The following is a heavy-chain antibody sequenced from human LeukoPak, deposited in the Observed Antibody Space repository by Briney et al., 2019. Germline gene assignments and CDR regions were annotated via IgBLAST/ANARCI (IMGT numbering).Heavy chain of an antibody. CDR1: GYSFTSYW. CDR3: ARLRYCSGGSCYHYFDY. Sequence: GESLKISCKGSGYSFTSYWTSWVRQMPGKGLEWMGRIDPSDSYTNYSPSFQGHVTISADKSISTAYLQWSSLKASDTAMYYCARLRYCSGGSCYHYFDYWGQGTLVTVSS. J-gene: IGHJ4*02. V-gene: IGHV5-10-1*01. CDR2: IDPSDSYT. D-gene: IGHD2-15*01.